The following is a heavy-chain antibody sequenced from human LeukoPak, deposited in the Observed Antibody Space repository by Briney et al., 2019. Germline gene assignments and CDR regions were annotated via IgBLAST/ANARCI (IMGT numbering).Heavy chain of an antibody. J-gene: IGHJ3*02. V-gene: IGHV4-30-4*07. D-gene: IGHD6-6*01. Sequence: SETLSLTCDVSGGSISRGGYSWTWIRQPLGKALEWIGNVSDSGSTSFNPSLESRISISITPSKNQFSMSLYSLTAADTAVYYCAREHRIPGRFAFDIWGQGTMVTVSS. CDR2: VSDSGST. CDR1: GGSISRGGYS. CDR3: AREHRIPGRFAFDI.